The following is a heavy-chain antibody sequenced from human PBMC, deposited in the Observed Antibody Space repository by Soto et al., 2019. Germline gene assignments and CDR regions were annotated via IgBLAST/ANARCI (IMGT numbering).Heavy chain of an antibody. CDR3: ARADRYCSGGSCYAYYDYGMDV. Sequence: ASVKVSCKASGYTFTGYYMHWVRQAPGQGLEWMGWINPNSGGTNYAQKFQGRVTMTRDTSISTAYMELSRLRSDDTAVYYCARADRYCSGGSCYAYYDYGMDVWGQGTTVTVSS. CDR2: INPNSGGT. V-gene: IGHV1-2*02. D-gene: IGHD2-15*01. CDR1: GYTFTGYY. J-gene: IGHJ6*02.